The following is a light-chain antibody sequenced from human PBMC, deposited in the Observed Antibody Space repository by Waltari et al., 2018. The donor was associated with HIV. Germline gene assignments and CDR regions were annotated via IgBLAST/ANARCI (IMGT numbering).Light chain of an antibody. J-gene: IGKJ1*01. CDR2: DVS. CDR3: MQTVQLSWT. CDR1: QSLLHWDGKTY. Sequence: DIVMTQTPVSLSVTPGQPASISCKSSQSLLHWDGKTYLSWYLQRPGQPPQPLMYDVSSRFAGVPDRFSGSGSGTDFTLRISRVEAEDVGVYYCMQTVQLSWTFGQGTKVQIK. V-gene: IGKV2D-29*01.